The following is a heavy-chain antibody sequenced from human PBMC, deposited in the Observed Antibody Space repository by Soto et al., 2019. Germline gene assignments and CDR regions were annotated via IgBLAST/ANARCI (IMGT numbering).Heavy chain of an antibody. J-gene: IGHJ4*02. Sequence: EVQLVESGGGLVQPGGSLRLSCAASGFTFSSYCMHWVRQAPGKGLVCISRINTDGRSTSYGDYEQGGFTMSRDNGKNRLDLKMNRPRDKAADVYYCARIGCGVTGGLHFGGQGTLVTVSS. V-gene: IGHV3-74*01. CDR1: GFTFSSYC. CDR3: ARIGCGVTGGLHF. D-gene: IGHD2-21*01. CDR2: INTDGRST.